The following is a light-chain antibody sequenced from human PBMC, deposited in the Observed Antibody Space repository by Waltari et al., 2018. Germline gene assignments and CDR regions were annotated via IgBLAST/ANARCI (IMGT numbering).Light chain of an antibody. CDR3: QQFNSYPWT. Sequence: AIKLTQSPSSLAASVGDRVTTTCGASQGISSALAWYQQKPGKAPKLLIYDASSLESGVPSRFSGSGSGTDFTLTISSLQPEDFATYYCQQFNSYPWTFGQGTKVEIK. CDR2: DAS. CDR1: QGISSA. J-gene: IGKJ1*01. V-gene: IGKV1-13*02.